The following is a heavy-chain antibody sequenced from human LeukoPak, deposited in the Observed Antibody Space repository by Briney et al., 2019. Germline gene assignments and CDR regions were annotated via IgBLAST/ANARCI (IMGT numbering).Heavy chain of an antibody. Sequence: SETLSLTCTVSGGSISSYYWSWIRQPPGKGLEWIGYIYYSGSTNYNPSLKSRVTISVDTSKNQFSLKLSSVTAADTAVYYCARHSLERPLFWFDPWGQGTLVTVSS. CDR3: ARHSLERPLFWFDP. V-gene: IGHV4-59*08. J-gene: IGHJ5*02. D-gene: IGHD1-1*01. CDR1: GGSISSYY. CDR2: IYYSGST.